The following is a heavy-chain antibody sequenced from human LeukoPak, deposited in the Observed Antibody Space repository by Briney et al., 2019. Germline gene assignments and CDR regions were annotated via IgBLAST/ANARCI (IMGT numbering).Heavy chain of an antibody. CDR1: GFIFSHYG. V-gene: IGHV3-30*19. D-gene: IGHD2-2*01. CDR2: ISYDGSNK. CDR3: ARGSGPAAAAFDY. J-gene: IGHJ4*02. Sequence: GRSLRLSCTASGFIFSHYGMHWVRQAPGKGLEWVALISYDGSNKYYADSVKGRFTISRDNSKNTLYLQMNSLRAEDTAVYYCARGSGPAAAAFDYWGQGTLVTVSS.